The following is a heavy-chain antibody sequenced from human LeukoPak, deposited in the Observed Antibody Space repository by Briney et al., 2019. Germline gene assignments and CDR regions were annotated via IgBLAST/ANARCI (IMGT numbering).Heavy chain of an antibody. J-gene: IGHJ4*02. CDR1: GFSFDTYA. D-gene: IGHD4-23*01. CDR2: ISGSGGNS. CDR3: AKERQGGNSYGDEAFYFDY. Sequence: GGSLRLSCTASGFSFDTYAMNWVRQVPGKGLEWVSGISGSGGNSYYADSVKGRFTISRDNSKNTLYLQMHSLRAEDTAIYYCAKERQGGNSYGDEAFYFDYWGQGTLVTVSS. V-gene: IGHV3-23*01.